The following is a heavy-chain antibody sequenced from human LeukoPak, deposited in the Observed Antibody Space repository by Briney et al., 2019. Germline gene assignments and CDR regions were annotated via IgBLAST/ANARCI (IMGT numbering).Heavy chain of an antibody. D-gene: IGHD6-19*01. CDR2: IIPILGIA. CDR1: GGTFSSYA. Sequence: ASVKVSCKASGGTFSSYAISWVRQAPGQGLEWMGRIIPILGIANYAQKFQGRVTITADKSTGTAYMELSSLRSEDTAVYYCASSYSSGSHWGQGTLVTVSS. V-gene: IGHV1-69*04. CDR3: ASSYSSGSH. J-gene: IGHJ4*02.